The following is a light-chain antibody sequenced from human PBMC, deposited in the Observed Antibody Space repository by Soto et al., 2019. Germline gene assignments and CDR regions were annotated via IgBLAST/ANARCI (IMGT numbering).Light chain of an antibody. CDR3: SSYAGSNKVV. CDR1: SSDVGGYNY. V-gene: IGLV2-8*01. J-gene: IGLJ2*01. CDR2: EVS. Sequence: QSVLTQPPSASGSPGQSGTISCTGTSSDVGGYNYVSWYQQHPGKAPKLMIYEVSKRPSGVPDRFSGSKSGNTASLTVSGLQAEDEADYYCSSYAGSNKVVFGGGTKRTVL.